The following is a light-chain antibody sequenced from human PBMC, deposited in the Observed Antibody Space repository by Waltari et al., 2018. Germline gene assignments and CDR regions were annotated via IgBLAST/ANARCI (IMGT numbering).Light chain of an antibody. CDR2: GAS. CDR3: QHYNNQPLT. CDR1: ESIRNN. J-gene: IGKJ4*01. V-gene: IGKV3-15*01. Sequence: IVMTQSPATLSASPGEGAKLSCRASESIRNNLAWYRQKAGQAPRLLIFGASNRATGIPARFSGSGSGTEFALTISTLQSEDFAVYFCQHYNNQPLTFGGGTKVEIK.